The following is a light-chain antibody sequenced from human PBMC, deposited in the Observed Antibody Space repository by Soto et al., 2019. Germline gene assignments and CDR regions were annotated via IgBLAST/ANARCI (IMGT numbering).Light chain of an antibody. CDR2: SSS. CDR3: QQTFSTQIS. V-gene: IGKV1-39*01. Sequence: DIQMTHGPSPLSSSVGDRVTITCRASQNLDNYLNWYQQKPGKAPNLLIYSSSILHSAASSRFSGGGSGTDFTLTISDLQPEDFATYYCQQTFSTQISFGGGTKVDI. CDR1: QNLDNY. J-gene: IGKJ4*02.